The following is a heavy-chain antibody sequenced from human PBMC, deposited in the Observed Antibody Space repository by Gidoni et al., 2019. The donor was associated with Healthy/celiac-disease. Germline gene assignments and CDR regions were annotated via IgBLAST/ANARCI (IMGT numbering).Heavy chain of an antibody. CDR3: ARKYSSGSEA. D-gene: IGHD6-19*01. CDR1: GYSFTRYW. CDR2: IDPRDSYT. V-gene: IGHV5-10-1*03. Sequence: EVQLVQSGAEVKKPGEALRISCKGSGYSFTRYWISWVRQMPGKGLDGIGRIDPRDSYTNYSPSFQGHVTISADKSISTAYLQWSSLKASDTAMYYCARKYSSGSEAWGQGTLVTVSS. J-gene: IGHJ4*02.